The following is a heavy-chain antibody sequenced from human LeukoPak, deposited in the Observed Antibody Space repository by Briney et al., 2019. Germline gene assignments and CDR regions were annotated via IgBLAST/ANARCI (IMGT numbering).Heavy chain of an antibody. CDR2: IYYSGSN. CDR3: ARGQYSSSWYDY. CDR1: GGSISSYY. D-gene: IGHD6-13*01. Sequence: SETLSLTCTVSGGSISSYYWSWLRQPPGKGLEGIGYIYYSGSNNYKPSLMSRGTISVDTRKNQFSLKLSSVTAADTAVYYCARGQYSSSWYDYWGQGTLVTVSS. V-gene: IGHV4-59*01. J-gene: IGHJ4*02.